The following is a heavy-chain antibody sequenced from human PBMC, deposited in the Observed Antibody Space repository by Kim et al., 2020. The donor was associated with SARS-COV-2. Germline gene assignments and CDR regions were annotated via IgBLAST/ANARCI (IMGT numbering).Heavy chain of an antibody. D-gene: IGHD2-2*01. CDR3: VKGSTSFQFCYYGMDV. Sequence: SVKGRFTISRDNSKNTLYLQMISLRTEDTAVYYCVKGSTSFQFCYYGMDVWGRGTTVTVSS. J-gene: IGHJ6*02. V-gene: IGHV3-30*02.